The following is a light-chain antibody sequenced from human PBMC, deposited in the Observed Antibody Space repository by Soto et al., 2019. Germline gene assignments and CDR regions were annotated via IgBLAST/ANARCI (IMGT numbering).Light chain of an antibody. J-gene: IGLJ1*01. CDR1: SSDVGAFNY. Sequence: LTQPASVSGSPGQSITISCTGTSSDVGAFNYVSWYLQYPGKAPKLMIYEVGNRPSGVSNRFSGSKSGNTASLTISGLQAEDEADYYCCSYASGSIYVFGTGTKVTVL. CDR2: EVG. V-gene: IGLV2-14*01. CDR3: CSYASGSIYV.